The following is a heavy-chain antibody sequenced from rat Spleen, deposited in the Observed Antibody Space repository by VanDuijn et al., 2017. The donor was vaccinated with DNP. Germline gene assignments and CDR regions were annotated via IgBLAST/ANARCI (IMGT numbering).Heavy chain of an antibody. D-gene: IGHD5-1*01. Sequence: QVQLKESGPGLVQPSQTLSLTCTVSGFSLTSFHVHWVRQPPGKGLEWIAAISSGGNTYYNSALKSRLTISRDTSKSQVFLKMNSLQTGDTAMYFCAAMGADYWGQGVMVTVSS. J-gene: IGHJ2*01. CDR1: GFSLTSFH. V-gene: IGHV2S12*01. CDR2: ISSGGNT. CDR3: AAMGADY.